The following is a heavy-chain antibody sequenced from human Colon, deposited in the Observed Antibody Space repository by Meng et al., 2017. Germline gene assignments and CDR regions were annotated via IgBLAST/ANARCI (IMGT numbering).Heavy chain of an antibody. D-gene: IGHD3-10*01. V-gene: IGHV1-2*06. CDR1: GYTFTGYY. CDR2: INPNSGGT. J-gene: IGHJ4*02. CDR3: ARGSDKDYYGSGSYFY. Sequence: ASVKGSCKASGYTFTGYYMHWVRQAPGQGLEWMGRINPNSGGTNYAQKFQGRVTMTRDTSISTAYMELSRLRSDDTAVYYCARGSDKDYYGSGSYFYWGQGTLVTVSS.